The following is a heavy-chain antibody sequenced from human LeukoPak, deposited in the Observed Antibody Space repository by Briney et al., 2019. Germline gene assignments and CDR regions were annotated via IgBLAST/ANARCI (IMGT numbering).Heavy chain of an antibody. D-gene: IGHD7-27*01. J-gene: IGHJ4*02. V-gene: IGHV5-51*01. CDR3: ARKSTPETGVHCFDY. Sequence: GESLKISCKGSGYSFTSYWIGWVRQMPGKGLEWMGIIYPGDSDTRYSPSFQGQVPISADKSVSTAYLQWSSLKASDTAMYYCARKSTPETGVHCFDYWGQGTLVTVSS. CDR2: IYPGDSDT. CDR1: GYSFTSYW.